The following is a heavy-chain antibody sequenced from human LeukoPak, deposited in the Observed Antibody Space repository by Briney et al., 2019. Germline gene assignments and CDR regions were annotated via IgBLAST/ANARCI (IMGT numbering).Heavy chain of an antibody. CDR2: IIPILGIA. CDR1: GGTFSSYT. CDR3: ARAWVIAAAGTGAFDI. V-gene: IGHV1-69*02. Sequence: AVKVSCKASGGTFSSYTISWVRQAPGQGLEWMGRIIPILGIANSAQKFQGRVTITADKSTSTAYMELSSLRSEDTAVYYCARAWVIAAAGTGAFDIWGQGTMVTVSS. D-gene: IGHD6-13*01. J-gene: IGHJ3*02.